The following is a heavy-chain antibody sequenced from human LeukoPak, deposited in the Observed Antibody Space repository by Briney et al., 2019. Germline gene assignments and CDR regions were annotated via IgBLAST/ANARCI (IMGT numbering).Heavy chain of an antibody. J-gene: IGHJ6*03. D-gene: IGHD2-21*01. Sequence: NSSETLSLTCSVSGGSISNYYWSWIRQSPGKGPEWIGYIYNSGSTNYNPSLKSRVTISVDTSKNQFSLKLSSVTAADTAVYYCARDAPDYYYYYYYMDVWGKGTTVTISS. CDR1: GGSISNYY. CDR2: IYNSGST. V-gene: IGHV4-4*08. CDR3: ARDAPDYYYYYYYMDV.